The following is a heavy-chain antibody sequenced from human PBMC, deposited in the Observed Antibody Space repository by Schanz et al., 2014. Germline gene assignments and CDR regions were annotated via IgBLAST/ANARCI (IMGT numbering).Heavy chain of an antibody. D-gene: IGHD4-17*01. V-gene: IGHV3-7*01. CDR1: GFTFADYY. CDR3: AKDMHKDYGGKPQAFDI. Sequence: VQLLESGGGLFKPGGSLRLSCAGSGFTFADYYMTWIRQAPGKGLEWVAIIRPDGSDQHYVDSVKGRFTISRDNSKNTLDLQMNSLRDEDTALYYCAKDMHKDYGGKPQAFDIWGQGTMVTVSS. J-gene: IGHJ3*02. CDR2: IRPDGSDQ.